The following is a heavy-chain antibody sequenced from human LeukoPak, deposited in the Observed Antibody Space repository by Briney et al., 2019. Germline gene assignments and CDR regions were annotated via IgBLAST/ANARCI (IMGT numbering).Heavy chain of an antibody. D-gene: IGHD6-13*01. CDR1: GGSISTYY. V-gene: IGHV4-4*07. J-gene: IGHJ3*02. CDR2: IYTSGST. Sequence: SETLSLTCTVSGGSISTYYWSWIRQPAGKGLEWIGRIYTSGSTNYNPSLKSRVTMSVDTSKNQFSLKLSSVTAADTAVYYCAREETSSWYEGDAFDIWGQGTMVTVSS. CDR3: AREETSSWYEGDAFDI.